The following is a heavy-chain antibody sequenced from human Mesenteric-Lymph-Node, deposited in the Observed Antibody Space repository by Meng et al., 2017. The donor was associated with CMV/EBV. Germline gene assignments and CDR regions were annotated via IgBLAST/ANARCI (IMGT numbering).Heavy chain of an antibody. CDR3: ARDSSGDWSSTTSYTSYYGMDV. CDR2: IYKSGRT. Sequence: SETLSLTCTVSGGSISSSSYYWAWIRQPPGKGLEWIGYIYKSGRTYYNPSLKSRVTISVDTAKNQFSLKLSSVTAADTAVYYCARDSSGDWSSTTSYTSYYGMDVWGQGTTVTVSS. CDR1: GGSISSSSYY. V-gene: IGHV4-30-4*08. D-gene: IGHD2-2*03. J-gene: IGHJ6*02.